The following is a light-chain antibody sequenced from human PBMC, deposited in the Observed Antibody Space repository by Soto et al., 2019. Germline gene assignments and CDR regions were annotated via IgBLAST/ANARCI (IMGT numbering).Light chain of an antibody. CDR2: DVS. V-gene: IGLV2-11*01. CDR3: CSYAGSYPHVV. CDR1: SSDVGGYNY. Sequence: QSALTQPRSVSGSPGQSVTISCTGTSSDVGGYNYVSWYQQHPGKAPKLMIYDVSKRPSGVPDRFSGSKSGNTASLTISGLQAEDEADYSCCSYAGSYPHVVFGGGTQLTVL. J-gene: IGLJ2*01.